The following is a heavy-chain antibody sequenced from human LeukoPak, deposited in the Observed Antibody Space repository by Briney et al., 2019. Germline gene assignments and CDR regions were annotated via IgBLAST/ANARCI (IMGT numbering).Heavy chain of an antibody. D-gene: IGHD3-10*01. J-gene: IGHJ6*03. CDR2: IIPIFGTA. CDR3: ARGLVVRGVILDYYYYYMDV. Sequence: SVKVSCKASGGTFSSYAISWVRQAPGQGLEWMGGIIPIFGTASYAQKFQGRVTITADESTSTAYMELSSLRSEDTAVYYCARGLVVRGVILDYYYYYMDVWGKGTTVTISS. CDR1: GGTFSSYA. V-gene: IGHV1-69*13.